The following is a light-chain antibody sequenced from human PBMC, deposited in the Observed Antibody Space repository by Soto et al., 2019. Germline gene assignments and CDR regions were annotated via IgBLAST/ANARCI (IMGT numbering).Light chain of an antibody. V-gene: IGKV1-33*01. Sequence: DIQMTQSPSSLSASVGDRVTITCQAIHGISNYLNWFQQKPGKAPKLLIYAASNLETGVLSRFSGSGSGTDFTFTTSSLLPEDIATYYCQQYENLPITFGQRTRLQI. CDR3: QQYENLPIT. CDR2: AAS. CDR1: HGISNY. J-gene: IGKJ5*01.